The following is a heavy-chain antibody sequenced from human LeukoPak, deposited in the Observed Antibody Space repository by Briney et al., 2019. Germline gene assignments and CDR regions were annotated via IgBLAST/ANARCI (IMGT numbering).Heavy chain of an antibody. CDR3: ARGRTPYSSGWFNY. CDR1: GGSISSGGYY. CDR2: IYHSGST. D-gene: IGHD6-19*01. J-gene: IGHJ4*02. Sequence: SQTLSLTCTVSGGSISSGGYYWSWIRQPPGKGLEWIGYIYHSGSTYYNPSLKSRVTISVDRSKNQFSLKLSSVTAADTAVYYCARGRTPYSSGWFNYWGQGTLVTDSS. V-gene: IGHV4-30-2*01.